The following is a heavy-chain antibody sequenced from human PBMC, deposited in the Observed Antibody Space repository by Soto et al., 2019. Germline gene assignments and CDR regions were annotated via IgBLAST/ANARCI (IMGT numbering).Heavy chain of an antibody. CDR1: GGSFSGYY. CDR3: ARVRESRFGAAAGTSWFDP. Sequence: SETLSLTCAVYGGSFSGYYWSWIRQPPGKGLEWIGEINHSGSTNYNPSLKSRVTISVDTSKNQFSLKLSSVTAADTAVYYCARVRESRFGAAAGTSWFDPWGQGTLVTAPQ. D-gene: IGHD6-13*01. J-gene: IGHJ5*02. V-gene: IGHV4-34*01. CDR2: INHSGST.